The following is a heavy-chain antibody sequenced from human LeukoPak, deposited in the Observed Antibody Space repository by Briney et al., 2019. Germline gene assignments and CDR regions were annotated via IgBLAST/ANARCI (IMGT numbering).Heavy chain of an antibody. Sequence: GGSLRLSCAASGFTVSNNYISWVRQAPGKGLEWVSDIYGGGTTYYADSFKGRFTISRDNSKNTLYLQMNSLRADDTAVYYCARGFSDDPEQGYFAYWGQGTLVTVSS. J-gene: IGHJ4*02. CDR2: IYGGGTT. CDR1: GFTVSNNY. D-gene: IGHD1/OR15-1a*01. CDR3: ARGFSDDPEQGYFAY. V-gene: IGHV3-53*01.